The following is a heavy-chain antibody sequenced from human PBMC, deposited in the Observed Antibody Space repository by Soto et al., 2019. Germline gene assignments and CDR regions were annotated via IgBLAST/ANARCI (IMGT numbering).Heavy chain of an antibody. Sequence: PGGSLRLSCAASGFTVSSNYMSWVRQAPGKGLEWVSVIYSGGSTYYADSVKGRFTISRDNSKNTLYLQMNSLRAEDTAVYYCARYCSGGSCYYYGMDVWGQGTTVTVSS. D-gene: IGHD2-15*01. CDR1: GFTVSSNY. CDR3: ARYCSGGSCYYYGMDV. CDR2: IYSGGST. J-gene: IGHJ6*02. V-gene: IGHV3-53*01.